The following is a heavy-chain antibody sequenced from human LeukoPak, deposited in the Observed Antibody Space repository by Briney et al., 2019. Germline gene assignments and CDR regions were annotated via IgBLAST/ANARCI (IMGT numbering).Heavy chain of an antibody. J-gene: IGHJ4*02. Sequence: WASVKVSCKASGYTFTSYYMHWVRQAPGQGLEWMGKINPSDGSTRYAQKFQGRVTMTRDMSTSTVYMELSSLRSDDTAVYYCARGPRYGDYLYFDYWGQGTLVTVSS. CDR2: INPSDGST. V-gene: IGHV1-46*01. D-gene: IGHD4-17*01. CDR1: GYTFTSYY. CDR3: ARGPRYGDYLYFDY.